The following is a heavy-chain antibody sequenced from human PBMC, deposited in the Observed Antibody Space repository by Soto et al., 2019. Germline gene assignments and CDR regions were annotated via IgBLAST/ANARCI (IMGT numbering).Heavy chain of an antibody. D-gene: IGHD2-2*01. CDR1: GFTFSTYW. Sequence: EVQLVQSGGDLVQPGGSLRLSCVASGFTFSTYWMTWVRQAPGMGLEWVAGIKEDASEELYVDSVKGRFSVSRDNDKNSLYLQLNSLSAEDTAVYYCATAISSTCSNFDYWGQGSLVTVSS. CDR3: ATAISSTCSNFDY. J-gene: IGHJ4*02. CDR2: IKEDASEE. V-gene: IGHV3-7*01.